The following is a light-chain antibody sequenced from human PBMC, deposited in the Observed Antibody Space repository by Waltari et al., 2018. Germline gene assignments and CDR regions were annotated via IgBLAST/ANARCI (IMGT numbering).Light chain of an antibody. V-gene: IGKV1-5*03. J-gene: IGKJ1*01. Sequence: DIQMTQSPSTLSASVGDRVTITCRASQSINTWLAWYPQKPGKAPKLLIYKTSSLESGVPSRFSGSGSGTEFTLTISSLQPDDFATYYCQQYHSYSTFGQGTKVDI. CDR1: QSINTW. CDR3: QQYHSYST. CDR2: KTS.